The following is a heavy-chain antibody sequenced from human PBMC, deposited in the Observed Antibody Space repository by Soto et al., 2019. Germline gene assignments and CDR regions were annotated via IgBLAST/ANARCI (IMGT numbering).Heavy chain of an antibody. D-gene: IGHD3-10*01. J-gene: IGHJ5*02. V-gene: IGHV4-39*01. Sequence: SETLSLTCTVSGGSISSSSYYWGWIRQPPGKGLEWIGSIYYSGSTYYNPSLKSRVTISVDTSKNQFSLKLSSVTAADTAVYYCARHLWFGELFRQNWFDPWGQGTLVTVSS. CDR2: IYYSGST. CDR1: GGSISSSSYY. CDR3: ARHLWFGELFRQNWFDP.